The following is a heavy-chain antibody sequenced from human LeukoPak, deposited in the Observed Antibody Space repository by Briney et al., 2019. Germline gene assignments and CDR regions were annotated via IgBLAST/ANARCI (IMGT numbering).Heavy chain of an antibody. D-gene: IGHD5-18*01. V-gene: IGHV3-11*04. CDR2: ISSSGSTI. CDR1: GFTFSDYY. J-gene: IGHJ6*03. Sequence: GGSLRLSCAASGFTFSDYYMSWIRQAPGKGLEWVSYISSSGSTIYYADSVKGRFTISRDNAKNSLYLQMNSLRAEDTAVYYCARVPSGYSYGAYYYYMDVWGKGTTVTVSS. CDR3: ARVPSGYSYGAYYYYMDV.